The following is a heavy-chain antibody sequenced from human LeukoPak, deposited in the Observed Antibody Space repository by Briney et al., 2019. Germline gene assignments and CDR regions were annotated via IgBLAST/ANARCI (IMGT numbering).Heavy chain of an antibody. CDR1: GFTFSSYS. CDR3: ARALLLAYCGGDCYFDY. D-gene: IGHD2-21*02. Sequence: GGSLRLSCAASGFTFSSYSMNWVRQAPGKGLEWVSSIRSSSSYIYYADSVKGRFTNSRDNAKNSLYLQMNSLRAEDTAVYYCARALLLAYCGGDCYFDYWGQGTLVTVSS. CDR2: IRSSSSYI. V-gene: IGHV3-21*01. J-gene: IGHJ4*02.